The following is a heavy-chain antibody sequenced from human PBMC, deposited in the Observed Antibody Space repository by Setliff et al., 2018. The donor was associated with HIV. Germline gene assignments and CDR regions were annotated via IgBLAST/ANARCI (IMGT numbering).Heavy chain of an antibody. J-gene: IGHJ3*02. Sequence: ASVKVSCKASGCTFTGYYMHWVRQAPGQGLEWMGWINPNSGGTNYAQKFQGWVTMTRDTSISTAYMELSRLRSDDTAVYYCAGGGLVDSSGYYYRSGGAFDIWGQGTMVTVSS. CDR2: INPNSGGT. CDR3: AGGGLVDSSGYYYRSGGAFDI. CDR1: GCTFTGYY. D-gene: IGHD3-22*01. V-gene: IGHV1-2*04.